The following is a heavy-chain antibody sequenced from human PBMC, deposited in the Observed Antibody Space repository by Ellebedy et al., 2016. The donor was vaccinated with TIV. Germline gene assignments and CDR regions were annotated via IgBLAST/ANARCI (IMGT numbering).Heavy chain of an antibody. CDR2: IDPSDSYT. Sequence: GESLKISCKGSGYSFSTFWVIWVRQRPGKGLESMGRIDPSDSYTNYSPSFHGHVTMSADTSISTAYLEWSRLKASDTAIYYCARYSGGYGGYDYWGQGTLVTVSS. D-gene: IGHD1-26*01. V-gene: IGHV5-10-1*01. CDR3: ARYSGGYGGYDY. CDR1: GYSFSTFW. J-gene: IGHJ4*02.